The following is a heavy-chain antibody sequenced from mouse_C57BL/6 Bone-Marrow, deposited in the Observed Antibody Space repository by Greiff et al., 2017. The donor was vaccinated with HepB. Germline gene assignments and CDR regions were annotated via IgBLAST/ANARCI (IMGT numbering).Heavy chain of an antibody. J-gene: IGHJ2*01. D-gene: IGHD2-3*01. V-gene: IGHV5-9-1*02. Sequence: EVNVVESGAGLVKPGGSLKLSCAASGFTFSSYAMSWVRQTPVKRLEWVAYISSGGDYNDYADTVKGRSTISRDNARNTLYLQMSSLKSEDTAMYYCTSVRDGYYEYWGQGTTLTVSS. CDR2: ISSGGDYN. CDR3: TSVRDGYYEY. CDR1: GFTFSSYA.